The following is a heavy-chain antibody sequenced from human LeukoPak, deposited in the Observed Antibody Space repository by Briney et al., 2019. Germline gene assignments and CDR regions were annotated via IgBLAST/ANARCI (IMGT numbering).Heavy chain of an antibody. J-gene: IGHJ3*02. CDR1: GYTFTSYY. CDR2: INPSGGST. V-gene: IGHV1-46*01. CDR3: ARAIPRGYSYGYDAFDI. Sequence: ASVKVSCKASGYTFTSYYMHWVRQAPGQGLEWMGLINPSGGSTSYAQKFQGRVTMTRDTSTSTVYMELSSLRSDDTAVYYCARAIPRGYSYGYDAFDIWGQGTMVTVSS. D-gene: IGHD5-18*01.